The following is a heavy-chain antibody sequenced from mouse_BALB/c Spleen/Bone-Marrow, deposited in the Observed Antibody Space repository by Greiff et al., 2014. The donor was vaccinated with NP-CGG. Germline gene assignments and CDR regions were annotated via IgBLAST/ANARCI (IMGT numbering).Heavy chain of an antibody. Sequence: QVQLKQSGAELVKPGASVKLSCKASGYTFTSYYMYWVKQRPGQGLEWIGEINRSNGYTNFNEKFKSKATLAVDKSSSTAYMQLSSLTSEDSAVYYCTREGAYWGQGTLVTVSA. J-gene: IGHJ3*01. CDR3: TREGAY. V-gene: IGHV1S81*02. CDR2: INRSNGYT. CDR1: GYTFTSYY.